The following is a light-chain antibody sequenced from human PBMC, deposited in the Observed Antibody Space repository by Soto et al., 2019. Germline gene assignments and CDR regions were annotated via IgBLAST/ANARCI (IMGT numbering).Light chain of an antibody. V-gene: IGKV1-5*03. CDR3: QQYNVYWT. CDR1: QSINIW. Sequence: DIQMTPSPSTLSASVGDRVTITCRASQSINIWLAWYQQKPGRAPKLLIYLASTLASGVPSRFSGSGSGTEFTLTISSLQPDDFATYYCQQYNVYWTFGQGTRVEVK. J-gene: IGKJ1*01. CDR2: LAS.